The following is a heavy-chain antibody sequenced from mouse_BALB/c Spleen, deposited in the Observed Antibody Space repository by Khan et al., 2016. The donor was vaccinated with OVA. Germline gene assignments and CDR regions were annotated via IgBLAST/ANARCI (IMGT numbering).Heavy chain of an antibody. CDR3: ARTGDYDGWFAY. J-gene: IGHJ3*01. Sequence: VQLQQSGPGLVKPSQSLSLTCSVTGYSITSGYYWNWIRQFPGNKLEWMGYISYDGSNNYNPSLKNRISITRDTSKNQFFLKLNSVTTADTATYYCARTGDYDGWFAYWGQGTLVIVSA. CDR1: GYSITSGYY. D-gene: IGHD2-4*01. V-gene: IGHV3-6*02. CDR2: ISYDGSN.